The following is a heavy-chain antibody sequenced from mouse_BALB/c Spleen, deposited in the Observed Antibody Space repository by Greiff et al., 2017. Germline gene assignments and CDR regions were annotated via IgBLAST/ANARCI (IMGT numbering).Heavy chain of an antibody. CDR3: ARYYDYDGGFAY. Sequence: EVKLVESGGGLVQPGGSRKLSCAASGFTFSSFGMHWVRQAPEKGLEWVAYISSGSSTIYYADTVKGRFTISRDNPKNTLFLQMTSLRSEDTAMYYCARYYDYDGGFAYWGQGTLVTVSA. CDR1: GFTFSSFG. CDR2: ISSGSSTI. J-gene: IGHJ3*01. D-gene: IGHD2-4*01. V-gene: IGHV5-17*02.